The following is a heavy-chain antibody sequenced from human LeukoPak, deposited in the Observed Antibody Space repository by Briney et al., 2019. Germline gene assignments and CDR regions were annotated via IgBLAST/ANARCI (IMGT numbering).Heavy chain of an antibody. V-gene: IGHV3-21*01. J-gene: IGHJ6*04. D-gene: IGHD2-2*01. Sequence: GGSLRLSCAASGFTFSSYSMNWVRQDPGKGLEWVSSISSSSSYIYYADSVKGRFTVSRDNAKNSLYLQMNSLRAEDTAVYYCARPSRLTGMDVWGKGTTVTVSS. CDR2: ISSSSSYI. CDR1: GFTFSSYS. CDR3: ARPSRLTGMDV.